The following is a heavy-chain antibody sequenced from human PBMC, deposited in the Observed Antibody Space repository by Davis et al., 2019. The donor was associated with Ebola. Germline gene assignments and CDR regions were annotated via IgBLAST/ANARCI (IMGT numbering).Heavy chain of an antibody. D-gene: IGHD4-17*01. CDR3: ARDRYSTVTTFYGMDV. V-gene: IGHV4-28*03. J-gene: IGHJ6*01. CDR1: GYSISSNNW. CDR2: IYYSGST. Sequence: SETLSLTCAVSGYSISSNNWWGWIRQPPGKGLEWIGYIYYSGSTYYNPSPKSRVTISLGTSKNQFSLKLSSVTAADTAIYYCARDRYSTVTTFYGMDVWGQGTTVTVSS.